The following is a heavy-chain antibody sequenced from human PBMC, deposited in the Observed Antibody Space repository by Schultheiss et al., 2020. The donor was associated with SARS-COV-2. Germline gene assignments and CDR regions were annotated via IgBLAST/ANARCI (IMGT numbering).Heavy chain of an antibody. J-gene: IGHJ4*02. Sequence: GGSLRLSCAASGFTFSSYAMSWVRQAPGKGLEWVSHINSDGSSTSYADSVKGRFTISRDNSKDTLYLQMNSLRAEDTAVYYCARAHISSGYYGGPFDYWGQGTLVTVS. CDR2: INSDGSST. D-gene: IGHD3-22*01. CDR1: GFTFSSYA. V-gene: IGHV3-74*01. CDR3: ARAHISSGYYGGPFDY.